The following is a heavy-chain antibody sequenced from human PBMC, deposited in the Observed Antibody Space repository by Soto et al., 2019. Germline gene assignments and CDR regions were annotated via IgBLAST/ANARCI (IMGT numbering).Heavy chain of an antibody. CDR3: ARDPGGATGLDP. J-gene: IGHJ5*02. V-gene: IGHV1-18*01. D-gene: IGHD3-10*01. CDR1: GYRFTVYG. CDR2: MSTYTGDT. Sequence: QVRLVQSGAEVKRPGASVKVSCKTYGYRFTVYGISWVRQAPGQWLEWMGWMSTYTGDTNYARKFRGRVTMTTDIAASTASMELRSLTSDDTAVYYCARDPGGATGLDPWGQGTPVIVST.